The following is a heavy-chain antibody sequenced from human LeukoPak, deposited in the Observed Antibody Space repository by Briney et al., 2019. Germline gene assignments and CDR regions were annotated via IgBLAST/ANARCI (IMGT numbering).Heavy chain of an antibody. V-gene: IGHV3-7*01. J-gene: IGHJ6*03. Sequence: GGSLRLSCAASGFTFSSYGMHWVRQAPGKGLEWVANIKQDGGNKNYVDSVKGRFTISRDNAKNSLYLQMNSLRAEDTAVYYCARGRATYYDFWSGYYPYYYYMDVWGKGTTVTVSS. CDR1: GFTFSSYG. CDR3: ARGRATYYDFWSGYYPYYYYMDV. D-gene: IGHD3-3*01. CDR2: IKQDGGNK.